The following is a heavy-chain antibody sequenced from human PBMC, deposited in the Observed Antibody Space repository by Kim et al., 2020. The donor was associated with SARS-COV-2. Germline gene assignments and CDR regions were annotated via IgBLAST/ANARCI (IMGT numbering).Heavy chain of an antibody. J-gene: IGHJ5*02. CDR3: AKGSDYFCVTGFDP. V-gene: IGHV3-23*01. D-gene: IGHD3-3*01. Sequence: ADPGKGRLTISMDNSRKTMYLQMSSLRAEDAAVYYCAKGSDYFCVTGFDPWGQGTLVTVSS.